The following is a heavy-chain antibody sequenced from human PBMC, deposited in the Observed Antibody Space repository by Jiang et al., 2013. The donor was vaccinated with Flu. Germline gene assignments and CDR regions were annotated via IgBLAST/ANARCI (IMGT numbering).Heavy chain of an antibody. CDR1: GGSISSRSHY. V-gene: IGHV4-39*01. J-gene: IGHJ3*02. CDR2: IYYSGST. CDR3: ARLRERDSSGYPGAFDI. Sequence: GSGLVKPSETLSLICTVSGGSISSRSHYWGWIRQPPGKGLEWIGNIYYSGSTYHYNPSLKSRVTISVDTSKNQFSLKLRSVTAADTALYYCARLRERDSSGYPGAFDIWGQGTMVTVSS. D-gene: IGHD3-22*01.